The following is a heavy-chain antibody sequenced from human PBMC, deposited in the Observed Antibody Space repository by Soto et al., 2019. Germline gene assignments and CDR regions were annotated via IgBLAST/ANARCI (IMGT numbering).Heavy chain of an antibody. Sequence: QLLESGGGFVQPGGSLRLSCVASGFTFSNFAMAWVRQAPGEGLEWVSAISGTGDDTFYADSMKGRFTISTDNANDTLYLQINNLRAEDSDVYYGANPTPKAGTTFGFWGQGTLVTVSS. D-gene: IGHD1-1*01. J-gene: IGHJ4*02. CDR1: GFTFSNFA. V-gene: IGHV3-23*01. CDR3: ANPTPKAGTTFGF. CDR2: ISGTGDDT.